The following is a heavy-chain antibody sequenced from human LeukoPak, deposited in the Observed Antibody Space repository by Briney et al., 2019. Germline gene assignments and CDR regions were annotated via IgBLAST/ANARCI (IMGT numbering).Heavy chain of an antibody. V-gene: IGHV4-34*01. J-gene: IGHJ4*02. CDR2: INHSGST. CDR1: GGSFSGYY. D-gene: IGHD2-15*01. CDR3: ARHLGYCSGGSCYLFDY. Sequence: SETLSLTCAVYGGSFSGYYWSWIRQPPGKGLEWIGEINHSGSTNYNPSLKSRVTISVDTSKNQFSLKLSSVTAADTAVYYCARHLGYCSGGSCYLFDYWGQGTLVTVSS.